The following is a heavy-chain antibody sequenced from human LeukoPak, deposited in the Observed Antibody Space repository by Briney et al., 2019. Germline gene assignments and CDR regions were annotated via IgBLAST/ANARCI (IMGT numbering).Heavy chain of an antibody. Sequence: GRSLRLSCAASGFTLDDYAMHWVRQAPGKGLEWVSGISWNSGSIGYADSVKGRFTISRDNAKNSLYLQMNSLRAEDTALYYCAIVRLSAAIDYCGQGTLVTVSS. V-gene: IGHV3-9*01. CDR2: ISWNSGSI. J-gene: IGHJ4*02. CDR1: GFTLDDYA. CDR3: AIVRLSAAIDY. D-gene: IGHD6-13*01.